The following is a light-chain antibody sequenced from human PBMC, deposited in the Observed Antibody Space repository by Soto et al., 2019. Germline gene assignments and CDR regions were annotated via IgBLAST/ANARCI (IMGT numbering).Light chain of an antibody. Sequence: DIQMTQSPSSLSASVGDRVTITCRASQSISSYLNWYQQKPEKAPKLLIDAASSLQSGVPSRFSGSRTGTDFTLTISSLQPEDFATYYCQQSYSAPWTFGQGSKVEIK. V-gene: IGKV1-39*01. CDR2: AAS. CDR3: QQSYSAPWT. J-gene: IGKJ1*01. CDR1: QSISSY.